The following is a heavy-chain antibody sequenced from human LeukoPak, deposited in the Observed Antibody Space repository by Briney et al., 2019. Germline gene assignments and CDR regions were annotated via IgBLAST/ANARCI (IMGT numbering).Heavy chain of an antibody. D-gene: IGHD2-2*01. CDR3: EKDLGYCSSTSCFLDY. Sequence: GGSLRLSCAASGFTFSSYAMSWVRQAPGKGLEWVSAISGSGGSTYYADSVKGRFTISRDNSKNTLYLQMNSLRAEDTAVYYCEKDLGYCSSTSCFLDYWGQGTLVTVSS. J-gene: IGHJ4*02. CDR1: GFTFSSYA. V-gene: IGHV3-23*01. CDR2: ISGSGGST.